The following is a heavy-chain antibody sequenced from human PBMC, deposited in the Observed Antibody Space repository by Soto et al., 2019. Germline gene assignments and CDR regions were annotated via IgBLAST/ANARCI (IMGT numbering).Heavy chain of an antibody. V-gene: IGHV5-51*01. CDR1: GYNYAGYW. J-gene: IGHJ4*02. CDR3: ARGGVSTRTFDY. D-gene: IGHD3-3*01. Sequence: GESLKISCKGSGYNYAGYWIAWVRQMPGKGLELMGIIYPSDSDTRYRPSFQGQVTISADKSISSAYLQWSSLRASDTAMYYCARGGVSTRTFDYWGQGTPVTVSS. CDR2: IYPSDSDT.